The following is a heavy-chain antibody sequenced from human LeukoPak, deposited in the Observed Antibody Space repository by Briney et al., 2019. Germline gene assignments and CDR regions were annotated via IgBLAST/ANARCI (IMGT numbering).Heavy chain of an antibody. V-gene: IGHV1-46*01. CDR1: GYTFASYY. D-gene: IGHD3-10*01. CDR3: ATDNPLWFGDGNWFDP. Sequence: GASVKVSCKASGYTFASYYMHWVRRAPGQGLEWMGIINPSGGSTSYAQKFQGRVTMTRDTSTSTAYMELSSLRSEDTAVYYCATDNPLWFGDGNWFDPWGQGTLVTVSS. J-gene: IGHJ5*02. CDR2: INPSGGST.